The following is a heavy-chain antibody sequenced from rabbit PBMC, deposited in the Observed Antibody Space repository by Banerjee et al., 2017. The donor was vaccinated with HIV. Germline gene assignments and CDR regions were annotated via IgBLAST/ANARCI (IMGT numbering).Heavy chain of an antibody. D-gene: IGHD4-1*01. CDR2: AYVGDGNT. CDR3: ARYIDSIGWGGDL. Sequence: QEQLEESGGGLVKPEGSLTLTCKASGFDLVSMCWFRQAPGKGPEWIACAYVGDGNTYYASWAKGRFTVSKTSSTTVTLQMTSLTAADTATYFCARYIDSIGWGGDLWGPGTLVTVS. J-gene: IGHJ4*01. V-gene: IGHV1S45*01. CDR1: GFDLVS.